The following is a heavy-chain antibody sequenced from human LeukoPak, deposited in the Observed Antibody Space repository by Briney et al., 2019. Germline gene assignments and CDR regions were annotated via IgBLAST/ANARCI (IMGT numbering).Heavy chain of an antibody. CDR1: GFTFDDYA. Sequence: GGSLRLSCAASGFTFDDYAMHWVRQAPGKGLEWVSGISWNSGSIGYADSVKGRFTISRDNAKNSLYLQMNSLRAEDTALYYCAKAPDDFWSGYYAHWGQGTLVTVSS. D-gene: IGHD3-3*01. V-gene: IGHV3-9*01. CDR3: AKAPDDFWSGYYAH. J-gene: IGHJ4*02. CDR2: ISWNSGSI.